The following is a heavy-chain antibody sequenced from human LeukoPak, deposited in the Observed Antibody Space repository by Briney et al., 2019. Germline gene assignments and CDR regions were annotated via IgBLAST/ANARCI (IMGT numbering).Heavy chain of an antibody. D-gene: IGHD1-26*01. V-gene: IGHV1-18*01. J-gene: IGHJ4*02. Sequence: ASVKVSCTASGYTFTSYGISWVRQAPGQGLEWMGWISAYNGNTSYAQKFQGRVTMTTDTSTSTAYMELRSLRSDDTAVYYCARGTPSGTYLYWGQGTLVTVSS. CDR1: GYTFTSYG. CDR2: ISAYNGNT. CDR3: ARGTPSGTYLY.